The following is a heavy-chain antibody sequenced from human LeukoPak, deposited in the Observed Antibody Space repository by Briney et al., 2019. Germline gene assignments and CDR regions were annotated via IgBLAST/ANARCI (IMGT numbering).Heavy chain of an antibody. D-gene: IGHD6-19*01. CDR3: AKDSVTGGWYGGGFDY. Sequence: GGSLRLSCAASGFTFSSYEMNWVRQAPGKGLEWVSYISSSGSTIYYADSVKGRFTISRDNSKNTLYLQMNSLRAEDTAVYYCAKDSVTGGWYGGGFDYWGQGTLVTVSS. J-gene: IGHJ4*02. V-gene: IGHV3-48*03. CDR2: ISSSGSTI. CDR1: GFTFSSYE.